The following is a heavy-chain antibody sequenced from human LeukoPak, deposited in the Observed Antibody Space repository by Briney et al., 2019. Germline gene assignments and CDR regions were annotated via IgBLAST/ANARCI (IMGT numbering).Heavy chain of an antibody. V-gene: IGHV4-34*01. J-gene: IGHJ4*02. CDR2: INHSGST. CDR1: GGSFSGYY. CDR3: ARATAFDY. Sequence: SETLSLTCAVYGGSFSGYYWSWIRQPPGKGLEWIGEINHSGSTNYNPSLKSRVTISVDTSKNQFSLKLSSVTAADTAVYYCARATAFDYWGQGTLVTVSS.